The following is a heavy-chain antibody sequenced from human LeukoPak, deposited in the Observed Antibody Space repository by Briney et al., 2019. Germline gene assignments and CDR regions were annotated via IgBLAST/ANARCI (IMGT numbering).Heavy chain of an antibody. Sequence: GASVKVSCKASGYTFSTYYMHWVRQAPGQGLEWMGVIDPSGGSTNYARKFQGRVTMTSDTSTSTVYMELSSLRSEDTAVYYCARGFCSGGSCYSYDYWGRGTLVTVSS. CDR1: GYTFSTYY. CDR3: ARGFCSGGSCYSYDY. D-gene: IGHD2-15*01. J-gene: IGHJ4*02. CDR2: IDPSGGST. V-gene: IGHV1-46*01.